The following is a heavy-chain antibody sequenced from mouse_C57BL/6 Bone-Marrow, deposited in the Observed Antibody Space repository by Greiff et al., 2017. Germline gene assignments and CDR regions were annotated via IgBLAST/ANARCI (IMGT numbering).Heavy chain of an antibody. CDR3: ASSPYILDV. V-gene: IGHV1-64*01. Sequence: QVQLQQPGAELVKPGASVKLSCKASGYTFTSYWMHWVKQRPGQGLEWIGMIHPNSGSTNYNEKFKSKATLTVAKSASTAYMRLSSLTSEDSAVYYCASSPYILDVWGTGTTVTVSS. CDR1: GYTFTSYW. CDR2: IHPNSGST. D-gene: IGHD1-3*01. J-gene: IGHJ1*03.